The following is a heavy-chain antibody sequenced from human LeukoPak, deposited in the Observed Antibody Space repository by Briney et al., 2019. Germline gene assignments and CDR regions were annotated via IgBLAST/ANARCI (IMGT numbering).Heavy chain of an antibody. J-gene: IGHJ3*02. CDR3: ARALGYCSSTSCHDAFDI. CDR1: GFTFSDYY. Sequence: GGSLRLSCAASGFTFSDYYMSWIRQAPGKGLEWVSYISSSGSTIYYADSVKGRFTISRDNAKNSLYLQMNSLRAEDTAVYYCARALGYCSSTSCHDAFDIWGQGTMVTVSS. CDR2: ISSSGSTI. D-gene: IGHD2-2*01. V-gene: IGHV3-11*04.